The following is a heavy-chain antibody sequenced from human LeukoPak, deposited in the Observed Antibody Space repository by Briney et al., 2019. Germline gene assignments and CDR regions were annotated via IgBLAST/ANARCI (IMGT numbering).Heavy chain of an antibody. CDR1: GFSFSSYG. CDR3: ARESEHSVSQVDFDL. V-gene: IGHV3-30*03. D-gene: IGHD2-15*01. CDR2: ISYDGSSK. Sequence: GGSLRLSCAASGFSFSSYGMHWVRQAPGKGLEWVAVISYDGSSKYYVDSVKGRFTISRDNAKNSLYLQMNSLRGEDTAVYYCARESEHSVSQVDFDLWGQGTMVTVSS. J-gene: IGHJ3*01.